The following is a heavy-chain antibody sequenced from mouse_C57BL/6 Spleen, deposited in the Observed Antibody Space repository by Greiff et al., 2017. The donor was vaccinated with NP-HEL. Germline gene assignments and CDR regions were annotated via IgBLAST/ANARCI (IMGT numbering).Heavy chain of an antibody. CDR2: ISYDGSN. J-gene: IGHJ1*03. CDR3: ARDLDYGSTSGV. V-gene: IGHV3-6*01. Sequence: EVQLQESGPGLVKPSQSLSLTCSVTGYSITSGYYWNWIRQFPGNKLEWMGYISYDGSNNYNPSLKNRISITRDTSKNQFFLKLNSVTTEDTATYYCARDLDYGSTSGVWGTGTTVTVSS. D-gene: IGHD1-1*01. CDR1: GYSITSGYY.